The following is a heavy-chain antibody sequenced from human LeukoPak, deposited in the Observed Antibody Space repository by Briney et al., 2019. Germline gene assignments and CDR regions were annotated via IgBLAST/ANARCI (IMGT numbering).Heavy chain of an antibody. V-gene: IGHV3-30*12. CDR3: ARLNRWTNYNMLTGFLENHRYMDV. D-gene: IGHD3-9*01. Sequence: GGSLRLSCAASPFTFSSYGMHWVRQAPGKGLEWVAYIQYDGSNQQYADSVKGRFSISRDSSKNILYLQMNSLRAEDTAVYYCARLNRWTNYNMLTGFLENHRYMDVWGKGTTVTISS. J-gene: IGHJ6*03. CDR2: IQYDGSNQ. CDR1: PFTFSSYG.